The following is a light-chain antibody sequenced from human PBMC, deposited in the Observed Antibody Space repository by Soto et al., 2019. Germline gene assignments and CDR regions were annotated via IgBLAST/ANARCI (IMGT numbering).Light chain of an antibody. Sequence: DIVITQSPYSLSVSLCERATINCKSSQSVLYSSNNKNYLAWYQQKPGQPPKLLIYWASTRESGVPDRFSGSGSGTDFTLTITSLQPEDFAAYYCQQSYSTPLTFGGGTKVDIK. CDR1: QSVLYSSNNKNY. CDR2: WAS. V-gene: IGKV4-1*01. CDR3: QQSYSTPLT. J-gene: IGKJ4*01.